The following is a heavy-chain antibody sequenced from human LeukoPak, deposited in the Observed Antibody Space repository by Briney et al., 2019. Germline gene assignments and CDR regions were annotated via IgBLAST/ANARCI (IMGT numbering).Heavy chain of an antibody. CDR3: ARGTPYCSSASCYNY. CDR1: GGTFSSYA. J-gene: IGHJ4*02. CDR2: MNPNSGNT. D-gene: IGHD2-2*02. Sequence: ASVKVSCKASGGTFSSYAISWVRQAAGQGLEWMGWMNPNSGNTGYAQKFQGRVTMTRSTSISTAYMELSSLRFEDTAVYYCARGTPYCSSASCYNYWGQGTLVTVSS. V-gene: IGHV1-8*02.